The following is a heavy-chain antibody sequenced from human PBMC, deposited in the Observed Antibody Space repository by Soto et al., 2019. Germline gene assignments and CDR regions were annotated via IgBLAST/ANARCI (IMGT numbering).Heavy chain of an antibody. D-gene: IGHD4-17*01. Sequence: PSETLSLTCAVYGGSFSGYYWSWIRQPPGKGLERIGEINHSGSTNYNPSLKSRITINADTCKNQFSLPLNSVTPEDAAVYYCARWDHDYGYLDVWGLGTTVTVSS. CDR2: INHSGST. V-gene: IGHV4-34*10. CDR1: GGSFSGYY. CDR3: ARWDHDYGYLDV. J-gene: IGHJ6*02.